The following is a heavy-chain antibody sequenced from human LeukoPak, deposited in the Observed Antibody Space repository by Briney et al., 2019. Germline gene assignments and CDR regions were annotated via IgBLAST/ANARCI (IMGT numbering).Heavy chain of an antibody. CDR3: ATLTHVQLERLYNWFDP. Sequence: GESLKISCKGSGYSFTSYWIGWVRQMPGKGLEWMGIIYPGDSDTRYSPSFQGQVTISADKSISTAYLQWSSLEASDIAMYYCATLTHVQLERLYNWFDPWGQGTLVTVSS. D-gene: IGHD1-1*01. CDR2: IYPGDSDT. V-gene: IGHV5-51*01. J-gene: IGHJ5*02. CDR1: GYSFTSYW.